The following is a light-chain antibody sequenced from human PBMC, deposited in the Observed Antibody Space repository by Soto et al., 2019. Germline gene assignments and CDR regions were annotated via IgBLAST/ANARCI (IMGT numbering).Light chain of an antibody. CDR1: QNISTF. Sequence: EIVLTQSPATLSLSPGERATLSCRASQNISTFLGWYQQRPGQAPSLLIYDASIRATDIPVRFSGSGSGTDFTLTISSLEPEDFALYYCQHQNNWLWTFGQGTKLEIK. V-gene: IGKV3-11*01. CDR3: QHQNNWLWT. J-gene: IGKJ1*01. CDR2: DAS.